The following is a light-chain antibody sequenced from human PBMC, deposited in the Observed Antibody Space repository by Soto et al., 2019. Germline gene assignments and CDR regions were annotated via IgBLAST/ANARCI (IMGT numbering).Light chain of an antibody. V-gene: IGKV3-15*01. Sequence: EIVMTQSPATLSVSPGERVTLSCRASQSVGRSLAWYQQKAGQAPRLLIYGASTRATGTPVRFSGSGSGTEFSLTISSLQSEDFVVSYCQQYEKWPLTFGGGTKVEIK. CDR1: QSVGRS. CDR3: QQYEKWPLT. J-gene: IGKJ4*01. CDR2: GAS.